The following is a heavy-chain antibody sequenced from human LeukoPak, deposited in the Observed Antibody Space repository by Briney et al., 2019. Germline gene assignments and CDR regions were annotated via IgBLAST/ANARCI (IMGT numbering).Heavy chain of an antibody. CDR1: GFTFSNAW. CDR2: IKSKTDGGTT. J-gene: IGHJ4*02. Sequence: GGSLRLSCAASGFTFSNAWMSWVRQAPGKGLEWVGRIKSKTDGGTTDYAAPVKGRFTISRDDSKNTLYLQMNSLKTEDTAVYYRTTDTYYDFWSGYRITDYWGQGTLVTVSS. D-gene: IGHD3-3*01. CDR3: TTDTYYDFWSGYRITDY. V-gene: IGHV3-15*01.